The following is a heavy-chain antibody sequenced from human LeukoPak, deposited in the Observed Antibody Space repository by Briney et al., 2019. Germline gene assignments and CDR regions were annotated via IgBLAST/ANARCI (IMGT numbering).Heavy chain of an antibody. CDR2: TSNKADSYTT. J-gene: IGHJ4*02. CDR3: TRHYFSD. Sequence: GGSLRLSCAASEFTVSDHYMDWVRQAPGKGLEWVGRTSNKADSYTTYYAASVKGRFTISRDDSKNLLYLQMKSLKAEDTAVYYCTRHYFSDWGQGTLVTVSS. D-gene: IGHD2-15*01. CDR1: EFTVSDHY. V-gene: IGHV3-72*01.